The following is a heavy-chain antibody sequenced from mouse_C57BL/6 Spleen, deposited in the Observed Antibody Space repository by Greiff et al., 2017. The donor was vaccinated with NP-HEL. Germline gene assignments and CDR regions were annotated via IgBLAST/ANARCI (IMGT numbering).Heavy chain of an antibody. D-gene: IGHD2-4*01. Sequence: EVQLKQSVAELVRPGASVKLSCTASGFNIKNTYMHWVKQRPEQGLEWIGRIDPANGNTKYAPKFQGKATITADTSSNTAYLQLSSLTAKDTAIYYCTRRMGYYDYEVFDYWGQGTTLTVSS. CDR3: TRRMGYYDYEVFDY. V-gene: IGHV14-3*01. J-gene: IGHJ2*01. CDR1: GFNIKNTY. CDR2: IDPANGNT.